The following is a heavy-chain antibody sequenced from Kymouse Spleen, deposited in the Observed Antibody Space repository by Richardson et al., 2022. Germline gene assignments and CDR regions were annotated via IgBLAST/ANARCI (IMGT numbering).Heavy chain of an antibody. J-gene: IGHJ4*02. D-gene: IGHD3-16*02,IGHD6-19*01. CDR2: IWYDGSNK. CDR3: ARDGGWNYFDY. V-gene: IGHV3-33*01. CDR1: GFTFSSYG. Sequence: QVQLVESGGGVVQPGRSLRLSCAASGFTFSSYGMHWVRQAPGKGLEWVAVIWYDGSNKYYADSVKGRFTISRDNSKNTLYLQMNSLRAEDTAVYYCARDGGWNYFDYWGQGTLVTVSS.